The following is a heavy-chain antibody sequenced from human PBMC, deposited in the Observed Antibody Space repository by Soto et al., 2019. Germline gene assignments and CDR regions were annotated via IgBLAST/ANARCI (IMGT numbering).Heavy chain of an antibody. CDR2: IYYSGST. J-gene: IGHJ6*02. CDR1: GGSISSCCYY. D-gene: IGHD3-10*01. V-gene: IGHV4-31*03. Sequence: PTETLALTFTVSGGSISSCCYYWSWIRQHPGKGLEWIGYIYYSGSTYYNPSLKSRVTISVDTSKNQFSLKLSSVTAADTAVYYCARAPDDGSGSYYRGYYYYGMDVWGQGTTVTVSS. CDR3: ARAPDDGSGSYYRGYYYYGMDV.